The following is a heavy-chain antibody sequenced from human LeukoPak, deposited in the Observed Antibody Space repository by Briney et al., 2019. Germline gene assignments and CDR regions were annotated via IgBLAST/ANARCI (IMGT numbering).Heavy chain of an antibody. Sequence: GGPLSLSWAASGFTFSSYEMNWLHQPPGKGLEWVSFISSSGSTIYYADSVKGRFTISRDNAKNSLYLQMNSLRAEDTAVYYCARITYKAGRGAAAADVWGQGTTVTVSS. CDR1: GFTFSSYE. CDR2: ISSSGSTI. J-gene: IGHJ6*02. V-gene: IGHV3-48*03. D-gene: IGHD6-13*01. CDR3: ARITYKAGRGAAAADV.